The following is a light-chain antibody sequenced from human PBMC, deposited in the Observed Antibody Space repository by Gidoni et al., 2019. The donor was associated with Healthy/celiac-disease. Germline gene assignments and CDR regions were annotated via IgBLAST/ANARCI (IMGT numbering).Light chain of an antibody. CDR1: QGISTY. Sequence: DLQMTQSPASRSATVGDRVTITCRASQGISTYLAWYQQKPGKVPKLLFYAASTLQSGVPSRFSVSGSGTDFTLTICGLQPEKVATYYCQKYNSAPFTFGPGTKVDIK. CDR2: AAS. CDR3: QKYNSAPFT. J-gene: IGKJ3*01. V-gene: IGKV1-27*01.